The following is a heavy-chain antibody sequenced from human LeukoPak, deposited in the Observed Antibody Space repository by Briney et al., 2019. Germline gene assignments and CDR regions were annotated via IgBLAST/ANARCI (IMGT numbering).Heavy chain of an antibody. V-gene: IGHV1-18*01. CDR3: ARSGQIRRAHSD. Sequence: GAPVKVSCKASGYTFTSYGISWVRQAPGQGLEWMGWISVYNGNTNYAQKLQGRVTMTTGTSTSTAYMELRSLRSDDTAVYYCARSGQIRRAHSDWGQGTLVTVSS. CDR1: GYTFTSYG. CDR2: ISVYNGNT. D-gene: IGHD3-10*01. J-gene: IGHJ4*02.